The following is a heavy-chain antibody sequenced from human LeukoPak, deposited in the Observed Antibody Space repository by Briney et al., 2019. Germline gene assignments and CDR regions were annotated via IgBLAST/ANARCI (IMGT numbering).Heavy chain of an antibody. D-gene: IGHD2-15*01. V-gene: IGHV1-2*02. J-gene: IGHJ4*02. CDR1: GYTFTGYY. CDR3: ARIRCSGGSCYKSPFDY. Sequence: GASVRVSCKASGYTFTGYYMHWVRQAPGQGLEWMGWINPNSGGTNYAQKFQGRVTMTRDTSISTAYMELSRLRSDDTAVYYCARIRCSGGSCYKSPFDYWGQGTLVTVSS. CDR2: INPNSGGT.